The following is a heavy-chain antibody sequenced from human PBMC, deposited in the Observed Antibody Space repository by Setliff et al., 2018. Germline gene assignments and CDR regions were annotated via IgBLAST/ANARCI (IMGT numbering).Heavy chain of an antibody. D-gene: IGHD3-10*01. Sequence: GGSLRLSCAASGFTFSSYGMHWVRQAPGKGLEWVAFIRYDGSNKYYADCVKGRFTISRDNSKNTLYLQMNSLRAEDTAVYYCARGPRYGLGSYSGSIKYGVDVWGQGTTVTVSS. CDR3: ARGPRYGLGSYSGSIKYGVDV. CDR2: IRYDGSNK. V-gene: IGHV3-30*02. J-gene: IGHJ6*02. CDR1: GFTFSSYG.